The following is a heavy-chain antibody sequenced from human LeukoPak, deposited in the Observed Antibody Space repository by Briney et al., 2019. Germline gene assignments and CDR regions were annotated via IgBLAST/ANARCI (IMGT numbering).Heavy chain of an antibody. CDR2: ISSSSSYI. V-gene: IGHV3-21*01. J-gene: IGHJ3*02. D-gene: IGHD3-22*01. Sequence: GGSLRLSCAASGFTFSSYTMNWVRQAPGKGLEWVSSISSSSSYIYYADSVKGRFTISRDNAKSSLYLQMNSLRAEDTAVYYCAREENDGSAFDIWGQGEMVTVSS. CDR1: GFTFSSYT. CDR3: AREENDGSAFDI.